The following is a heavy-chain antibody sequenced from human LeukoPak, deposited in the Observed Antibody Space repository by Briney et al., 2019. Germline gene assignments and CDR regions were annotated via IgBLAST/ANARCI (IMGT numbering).Heavy chain of an antibody. CDR2: INHRGST. CDR1: GGSFSGYY. J-gene: IGHJ4*02. Sequence: SETLSLTCAVYGGSFSGYYWRWIRQPPGTGLEWIGEINHRGSTNYHPSLKSRVTISVDTSKNQFSLKLSSVAAARTAVYYCARARAGHFDYWGQGTLVTVSS. CDR3: ARARAGHFDY. V-gene: IGHV4-34*01.